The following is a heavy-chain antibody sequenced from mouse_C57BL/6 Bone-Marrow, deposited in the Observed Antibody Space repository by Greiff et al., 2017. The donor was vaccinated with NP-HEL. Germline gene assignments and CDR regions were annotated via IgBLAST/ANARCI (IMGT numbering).Heavy chain of an antibody. J-gene: IGHJ1*03. V-gene: IGHV1-55*01. CDR3: ARPYYGYDPYWYFDV. D-gene: IGHD2-9*01. Sequence: QVHVKQPGAELVKPGASVKMSCKASGYTFTSYWITWVKQRPGQGLEWIGDIYPGSGSTNYNEKFKSKATLTVDTSSSTAYMQLSSLTSEDSAVYYCARPYYGYDPYWYFDVWGTGTTVTVSS. CDR1: GYTFTSYW. CDR2: IYPGSGST.